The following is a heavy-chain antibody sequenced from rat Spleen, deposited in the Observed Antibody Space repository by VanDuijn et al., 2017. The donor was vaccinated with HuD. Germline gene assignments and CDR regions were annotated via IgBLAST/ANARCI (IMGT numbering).Heavy chain of an antibody. J-gene: IGHJ3*01. D-gene: IGHD2-1*01. CDR3: TKESTSNWFAY. CDR2: ITNTGGNI. Sequence: EVQLVESGGGLVQPGRSLKLSCVASGFTFNNYWMTWIRQAPGKGLEWVASITNTGGNIYYPDSVKGRFTISRDNAKSTLYLQMDSLRSEDTATYYCTKESTSNWFAYWGQGTLVTVSS. CDR1: GFTFNNYW. V-gene: IGHV5-31*01.